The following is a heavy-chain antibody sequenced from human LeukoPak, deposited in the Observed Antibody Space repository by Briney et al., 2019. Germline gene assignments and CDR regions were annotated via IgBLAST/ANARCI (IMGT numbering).Heavy chain of an antibody. CDR2: IYTSGST. D-gene: IGHD2-15*01. CDR1: GGSISSGSYY. V-gene: IGHV4-61*02. CDR3: ARSNLGSGYGRLDWFDP. J-gene: IGHJ5*02. Sequence: PSQTLSLTCTVSGGSISSGSYYWSWIRQPAGKGLEWIGRIYTSGSTNYNPSLKSRVTISVDTSKNQSSLKLSSVTAADTAVYYCARSNLGSGYGRLDWFDPWGQGTLVTVSS.